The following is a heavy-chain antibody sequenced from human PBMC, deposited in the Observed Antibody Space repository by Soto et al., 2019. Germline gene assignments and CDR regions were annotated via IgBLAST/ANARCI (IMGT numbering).Heavy chain of an antibody. Sequence: SETLSLTRAVYGGSFSGYNRSWLRQPPGKWLEWVVEINQGRSSKYNPSLKSRVTISVDTSKNQFSLKLSSVTAADTAVYYCARGRSYYDSSGYYHYYYGMGVWGQGTTVT. CDR1: GGSFSGYN. J-gene: IGHJ6*02. CDR3: ARGRSYYDSSGYYHYYYGMGV. V-gene: IGHV4-34*01. D-gene: IGHD3-22*01. CDR2: INQGRSS.